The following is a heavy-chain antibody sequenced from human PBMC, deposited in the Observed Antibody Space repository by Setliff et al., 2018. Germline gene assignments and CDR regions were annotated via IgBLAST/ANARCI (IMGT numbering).Heavy chain of an antibody. V-gene: IGHV3-7*01. CDR2: INHDGSEK. J-gene: IGHJ4*02. D-gene: IGHD2-2*01. Sequence: PGGSLRLSCAASGFTFSSHWMAWVRQAPGKGLEWVANINHDGSEKYSVDSVKGRFTISRDTAKNSLSLQMNSLGAEDTAVYYCTRSTSGAFDYWGQGALVTVSS. CDR3: TRSTSGAFDY. CDR1: GFTFSSHW.